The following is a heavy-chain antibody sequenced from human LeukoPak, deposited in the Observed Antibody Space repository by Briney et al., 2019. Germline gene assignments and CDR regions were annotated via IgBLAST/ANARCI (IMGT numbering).Heavy chain of an antibody. Sequence: GESLKISCKGSGYSFTSYWIGWVRQMPGKGLEWMGIIYPGDSGTRYSPSFQGQVTISADKSISTAYLQWSSLKASDTAMYYCARHPRMGGSGSYHFDYWGQGTLVTVSS. D-gene: IGHD3-10*01. V-gene: IGHV5-51*01. CDR1: GYSFTSYW. J-gene: IGHJ4*02. CDR3: ARHPRMGGSGSYHFDY. CDR2: IYPGDSGT.